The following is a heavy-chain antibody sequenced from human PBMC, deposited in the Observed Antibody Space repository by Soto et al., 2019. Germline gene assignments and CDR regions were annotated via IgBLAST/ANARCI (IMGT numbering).Heavy chain of an antibody. D-gene: IGHD3-3*01. V-gene: IGHV1-2*04. CDR3: ARNRGSNDFWSGYYKTELDY. CDR1: GYTITGYY. Sequence: ASVKVSCKACGYTITGYYMPWVRQAPGQGLEWMGWINPNSGGTNYAQKFQGWVTMTRDTSISTAYMELSRLRSDDTAVYYCARNRGSNDFWSGYYKTELDYWGQGTLVTVS. CDR2: INPNSGGT. J-gene: IGHJ4*02.